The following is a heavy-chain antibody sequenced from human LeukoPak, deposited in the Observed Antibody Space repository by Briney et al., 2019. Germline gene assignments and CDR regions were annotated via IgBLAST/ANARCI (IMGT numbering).Heavy chain of an antibody. CDR3: ARRLSYYDY. J-gene: IGHJ4*02. CDR1: GGSITSDNDH. V-gene: IGHV4-39*01. D-gene: IGHD2-21*02. Sequence: SETLSLTCTVSGGSITSDNDHWDWIRQPPGKGLEWIWSVHHTGATYYNPSLRSRVTISVDTSKNQFSLKVTSVTAADTAAYYCARRLSYYDYWGQGTLVTVSS. CDR2: VHHTGAT.